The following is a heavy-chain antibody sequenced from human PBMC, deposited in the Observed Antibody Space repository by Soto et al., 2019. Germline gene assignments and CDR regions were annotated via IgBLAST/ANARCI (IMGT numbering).Heavy chain of an antibody. J-gene: IGHJ4*02. D-gene: IGHD6-19*01. Sequence: EVQLLESGGGLVQPGGSLRLSCAASGFTFSSYAMSWVRQAPGKGLEWVSAISGSGGSTYYADSVKGPFTISRDTSTNTLYRQMNRLRAEDTAVYYCAKEYEYSSGWERIDYWGQGTLVTVSS. V-gene: IGHV3-23*01. CDR3: AKEYEYSSGWERIDY. CDR2: ISGSGGST. CDR1: GFTFSSYA.